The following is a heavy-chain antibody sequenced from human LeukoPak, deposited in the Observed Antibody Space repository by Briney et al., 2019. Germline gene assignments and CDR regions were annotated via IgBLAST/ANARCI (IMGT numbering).Heavy chain of an antibody. CDR3: ARDDIQNRGAPRTLLYY. CDR2: ISSASGGI. D-gene: IGHD1-14*01. CDR1: GFTFSSYS. Sequence: GGSLRLSCAASGFTFSSYSMNWVRQAPGKGLEWISYISSASGGIYYADSVKGRFTISRDNAKNSLSLQMNSLRAEDTAVYYCARDDIQNRGAPRTLLYYWGQGTLVTVSS. J-gene: IGHJ4*02. V-gene: IGHV3-48*04.